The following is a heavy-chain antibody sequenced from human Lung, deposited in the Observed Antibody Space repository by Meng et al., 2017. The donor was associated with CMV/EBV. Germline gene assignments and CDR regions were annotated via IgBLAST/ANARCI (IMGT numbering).Heavy chain of an antibody. J-gene: IGHJ4*02. CDR3: TTDSTIPY. CDR2: IKSKTDGGTT. CDR1: GFTFSNAW. Sequence: SCAASGFTFSNAWMSWVRQAPGKGLEWVGSIKSKTDGGTTDYAAPVKGRFTISRDDSKNTLYLQMNSLKTEDTAVYYCTTDSTIPYWAQGTRVTVDS. V-gene: IGHV3-15*01.